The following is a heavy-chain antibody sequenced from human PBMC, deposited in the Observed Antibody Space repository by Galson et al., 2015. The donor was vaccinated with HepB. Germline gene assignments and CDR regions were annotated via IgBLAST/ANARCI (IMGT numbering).Heavy chain of an antibody. D-gene: IGHD6-13*01. J-gene: IGHJ4*02. CDR3: ARERLEQQLQHTFDY. CDR2: INPSGGST. Sequence: SVKVSCKASGYTSTSYYMHWVRQAPGQGLEWMGIINPSGGSTSYAQKFQGRVTMTRDTSTSTVYMELSSLRSEDTAVYYCARERLEQQLQHTFDYWGQGALVTVSS. CDR1: GYTSTSYY. V-gene: IGHV1-46*01.